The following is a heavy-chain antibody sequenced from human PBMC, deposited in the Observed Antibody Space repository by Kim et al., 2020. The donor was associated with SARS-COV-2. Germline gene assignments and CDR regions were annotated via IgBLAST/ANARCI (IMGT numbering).Heavy chain of an antibody. D-gene: IGHD2-15*01. Sequence: SRVTISVDTSKNQFSLKLSSVNAADTAVYYCARTYCSGGSCPYYYYGMDVWGQGTTVTVSS. V-gene: IGHV4-59*01. J-gene: IGHJ6*02. CDR3: ARTYCSGGSCPYYYYGMDV.